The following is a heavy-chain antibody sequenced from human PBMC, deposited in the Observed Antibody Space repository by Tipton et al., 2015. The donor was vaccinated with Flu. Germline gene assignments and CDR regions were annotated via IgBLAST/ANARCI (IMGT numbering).Heavy chain of an antibody. Sequence: LRLSCAVYGGSFSGYYWSWIRQPPGKGLEWIGEINHSGSTNYNPSLKSRATISVDTSKNQFSLKLSSVTAADTAVYYCARVALRSDYYGSGTIPRYFAFDIWGQGTMVTVSS. V-gene: IGHV4-34*01. D-gene: IGHD3-10*01. J-gene: IGHJ3*02. CDR3: ARVALRSDYYGSGTIPRYFAFDI. CDR1: GGSFSGYY. CDR2: INHSGST.